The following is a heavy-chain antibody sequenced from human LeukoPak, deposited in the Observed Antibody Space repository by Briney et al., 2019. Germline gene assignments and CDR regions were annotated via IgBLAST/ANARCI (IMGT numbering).Heavy chain of an antibody. CDR2: INTIGDTT. D-gene: IGHD6-19*01. CDR3: AKSVSGSSYDY. CDR1: GFTVSSNY. Sequence: PGGSLRLSCAASGFTVSSNYMSWVRQAPGKGLEWVSTINTIGDTTYYADSVKGRFTISRVNSKNTLYLQMNSLRAGDTAIYYCAKSVSGSSYDYWGQGTLVTVSS. J-gene: IGHJ4*02. V-gene: IGHV3-23*01.